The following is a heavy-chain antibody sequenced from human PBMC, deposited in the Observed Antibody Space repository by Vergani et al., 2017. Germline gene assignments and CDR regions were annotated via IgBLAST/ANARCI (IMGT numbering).Heavy chain of an antibody. CDR1: GFTFSDYY. V-gene: IGHV3-11*06. Sequence: QVQLVESGGGLVKPGGSLRLSCAASGFTFSDYYMSWIRQAPGKGLEWVSYISSSSSYTNYADSVKGRFTISRDNAKNSLYLQMNSLRAEDTAVYYCARGHYPWGRIAAAIDYWGQGTLVTVSS. CDR3: ARGHYPWGRIAAAIDY. J-gene: IGHJ4*02. D-gene: IGHD6-13*01. CDR2: ISSSSSYT.